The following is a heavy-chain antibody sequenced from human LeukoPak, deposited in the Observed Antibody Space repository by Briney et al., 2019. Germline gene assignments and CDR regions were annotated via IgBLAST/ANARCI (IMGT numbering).Heavy chain of an antibody. CDR1: GYTFTSYG. CDR2: ISAYNGNT. J-gene: IGHJ4*02. V-gene: IGHV1-18*01. CDR3: ARGDRYNWNEGYFDY. Sequence: GASVKVSCKASGYTFTSYGISWVRQAPGQGLAWMGWISAYNGNTNYAQKLQGRVTMTTDTSTSTAYMELRSLRSDDTAVYYCARGDRYNWNEGYFDYWGQGTLVTVSS. D-gene: IGHD1-1*01.